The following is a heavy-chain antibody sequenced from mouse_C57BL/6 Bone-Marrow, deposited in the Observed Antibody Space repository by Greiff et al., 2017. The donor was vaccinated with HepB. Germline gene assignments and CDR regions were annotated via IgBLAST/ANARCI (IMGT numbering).Heavy chain of an antibody. CDR1: GFSLSTSGMG. Sequence: QVTLKESGPGILQPSQTLSLTCSFSGFSLSTSGMGVGWIHQPSGNGLEWLAHIWWNDNKYYNTALKSRLTISKDTSNNQVFLKIASVDTADTATYYCARMGGQLRMDYWGQGTSVTVSS. CDR2: IWWNDNK. CDR3: ARMGGQLRMDY. D-gene: IGHD3-2*02. J-gene: IGHJ4*01. V-gene: IGHV8-11*01.